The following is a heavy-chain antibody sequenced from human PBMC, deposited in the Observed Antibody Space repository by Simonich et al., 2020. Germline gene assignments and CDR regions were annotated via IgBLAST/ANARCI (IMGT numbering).Heavy chain of an antibody. CDR1: VFNFSSYW. CDR2: IKQDGSEK. Sequence: EVQLVESGGGLVQPGGYLRLSCAASVFNFSSYWMSWVRQAPGKGLEWVDNIKQDGSEKYYVDSVKGRFTISRDNAKNSLYLQMNSLRAEDTAVYYCARDGLGTAYYYYMDVWGKGTTVTVSS. CDR3: ARDGLGTAYYYYMDV. V-gene: IGHV3-7*01. D-gene: IGHD7-27*01. J-gene: IGHJ6*03.